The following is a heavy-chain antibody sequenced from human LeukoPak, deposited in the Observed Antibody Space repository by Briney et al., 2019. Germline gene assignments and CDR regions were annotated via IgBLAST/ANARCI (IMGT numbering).Heavy chain of an antibody. Sequence: SETLSLTCTVSGGSISSGDYYWSWIRQPPGKGLEWIGYIYYSGSTYYNSSLKSRVTISVDTSKNQFSLKLSSVTAADTAVYYCAREGVGATDTDYWGQGTLVTVSS. J-gene: IGHJ4*02. V-gene: IGHV4-30-4*01. D-gene: IGHD1-26*01. CDR1: GGSISSGDYY. CDR3: AREGVGATDTDY. CDR2: IYYSGST.